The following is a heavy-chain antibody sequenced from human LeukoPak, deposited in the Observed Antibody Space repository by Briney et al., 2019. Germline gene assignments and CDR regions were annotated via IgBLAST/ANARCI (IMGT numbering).Heavy chain of an antibody. J-gene: IGHJ4*02. CDR2: ISPDGSDK. V-gene: IGHV3-7*01. Sequence: GGSLRLFCVASGFTFSTYWMNWVRQAPGKGLERVGTISPDGSDKYYVDSVKGRFTISRDNAKTSLYLQINSLRADDTALYFCARGIVVVVGASDHFDYWGQGTLITVSS. CDR1: GFTFSTYW. CDR3: ARGIVVVVGASDHFDY. D-gene: IGHD2-15*01.